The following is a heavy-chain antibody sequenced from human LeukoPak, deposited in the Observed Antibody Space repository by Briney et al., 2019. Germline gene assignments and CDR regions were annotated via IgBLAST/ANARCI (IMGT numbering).Heavy chain of an antibody. D-gene: IGHD1-26*01. CDR3: ARDEWGDAFDI. J-gene: IGHJ3*02. CDR2: IRSSSSYI. CDR1: GFTFSSYS. V-gene: IGHV3-21*01. Sequence: GGSLRLSCAASGFTFSSYSMKWVRQAPGKGLEWVSSIRSSSSYIHSADSVRGRFTISRDNAKNSLFLQMNSLRAEDTAVYYCARDEWGDAFDIWGQGTMVTVFS.